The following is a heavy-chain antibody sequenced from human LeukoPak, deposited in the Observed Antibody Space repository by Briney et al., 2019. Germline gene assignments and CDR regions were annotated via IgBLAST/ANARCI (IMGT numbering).Heavy chain of an antibody. CDR2: ISYDGSNK. V-gene: IGHV3-30*18. CDR3: AKSWGQQLAYFDY. J-gene: IGHJ4*02. Sequence: GGSLRLSCAASGFTFSSYGMHWVRQAPGKGLEWVAVISYDGSNKYYADSVKGRFTISRDNSKNTLYLQMNSLRAEDTAVYYCAKSWGQQLAYFDYWGQGTLVTVSS. D-gene: IGHD6-13*01. CDR1: GFTFSSYG.